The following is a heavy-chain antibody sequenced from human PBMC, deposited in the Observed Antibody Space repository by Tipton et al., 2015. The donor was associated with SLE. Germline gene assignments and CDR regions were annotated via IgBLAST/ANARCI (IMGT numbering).Heavy chain of an antibody. CDR3: ARAPVGTFDY. J-gene: IGHJ4*02. V-gene: IGHV4-39*07. Sequence: TLSLTCTVSGDSISSFHWSWIRQPPGKGLEWIGSIYYSGSTYYNPSLKSRVTISVDTSKNQFSLKLSSVTAADTAVYYCARAPVGTFDYWGQGTLVTVSS. CDR2: IYYSGST. D-gene: IGHD2-21*02. CDR1: GDSISSFH.